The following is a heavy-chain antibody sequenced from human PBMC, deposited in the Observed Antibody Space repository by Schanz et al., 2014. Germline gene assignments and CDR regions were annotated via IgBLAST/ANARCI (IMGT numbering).Heavy chain of an antibody. Sequence: EVQLVESGGGLVQPGGSLRLSCAASGFTFSSYWMHWVRQAPGKGLEWVARINSVGSNTDYADSVTGRFTISRDNSKNTLYLQMKSLRAEDTAVYYCARVKYCTITRCYRTETEGIYYMDVWGKGTTVTVSS. CDR3: ARVKYCTITRCYRTETEGIYYMDV. CDR2: INSVGSNT. D-gene: IGHD2-2*01. J-gene: IGHJ6*03. V-gene: IGHV3-74*01. CDR1: GFTFSSYW.